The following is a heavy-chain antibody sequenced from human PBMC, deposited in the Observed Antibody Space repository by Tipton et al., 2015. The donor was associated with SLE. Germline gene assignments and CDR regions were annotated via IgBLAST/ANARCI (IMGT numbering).Heavy chain of an antibody. D-gene: IGHD1-1*01. J-gene: IGHJ3*02. V-gene: IGHV3-48*03. CDR2: INGSGSTM. Sequence: SLRLSCAASGFTFDDYAMHWVRQAPGKGLEWVSGINGSGSTMFYADSVKGRFTISRDNAENSLYLQMSSLRVDDTAVYYCARVPHWANDGFDIWGQGTMVSVS. CDR1: GFTFDDYA. CDR3: ARVPHWANDGFDI.